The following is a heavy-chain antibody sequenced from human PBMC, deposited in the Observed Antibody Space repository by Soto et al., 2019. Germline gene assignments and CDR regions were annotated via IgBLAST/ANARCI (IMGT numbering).Heavy chain of an antibody. CDR2: ISCHGANK. V-gene: IGHV3-30-3*01. CDR1: GFTFGSYA. J-gene: IGHJ4*02. CDR3: ARDRAGYSYVDY. Sequence: QVQLVESGGGVVQPGRSLRLSCAASGFTFGSYAMHWVRQAPGKGLQWVAIISCHGANKYYADSVKGRFTISRDNSTNMLYLQINSLRGEDTALYYCARDRAGYSYVDYWGQGTLVTVSS. D-gene: IGHD5-18*01.